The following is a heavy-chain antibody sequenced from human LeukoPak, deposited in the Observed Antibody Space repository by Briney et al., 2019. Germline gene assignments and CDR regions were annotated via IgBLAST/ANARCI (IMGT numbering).Heavy chain of an antibody. J-gene: IGHJ4*02. Sequence: PGGSLRLSCAASGFTFSSYAMSWVRQAPGKGLEWVSGISGTGGNTYYADSVKGRFSISRDNAKNSLYLQMNSLRAEDTAVYYCARVSTMIVSHHYWGQGTLVTVSS. D-gene: IGHD3-22*01. CDR1: GFTFSSYA. CDR3: ARVSTMIVSHHY. CDR2: ISGTGGNT. V-gene: IGHV3-23*01.